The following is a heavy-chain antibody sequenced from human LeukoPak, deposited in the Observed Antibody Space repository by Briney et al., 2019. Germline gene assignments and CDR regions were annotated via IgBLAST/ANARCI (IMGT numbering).Heavy chain of an antibody. J-gene: IGHJ4*02. D-gene: IGHD5-18*01. CDR3: AKDTGFGYNYGHCDY. V-gene: IGHV3-30*18. CDR1: GFTFSSYG. CDR2: ISYDGSNK. Sequence: GGSLRLSCEDSGFTFSSYGMHWVRQAPGKGLEWVAAISYDGSNKFYGDTVKGRFTISRDNSKNTMHLELNSLRAEDTAVYYCAKDTGFGYNYGHCDYWGQGTLVTVSS.